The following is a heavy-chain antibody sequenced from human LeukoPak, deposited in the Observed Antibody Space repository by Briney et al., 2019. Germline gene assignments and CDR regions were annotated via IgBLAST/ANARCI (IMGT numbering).Heavy chain of an antibody. CDR2: MDPNSGNT. D-gene: IGHD5-24*01. J-gene: IGHJ6*04. CDR1: GYTFTSYD. Sequence: GASVKVSCKSSGYTFTSYDINWVRQATGQGLEWMGWMDPNSGNTGYAQKFQGRVTMTRNTSISTAYMELSSLRSEDTAVYYCARVLEMATIRYGMDVWGKGTTVTISS. V-gene: IGHV1-8*01. CDR3: ARVLEMATIRYGMDV.